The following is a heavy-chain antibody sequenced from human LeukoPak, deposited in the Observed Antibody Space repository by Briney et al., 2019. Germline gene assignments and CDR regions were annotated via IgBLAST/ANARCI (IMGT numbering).Heavy chain of an antibody. V-gene: IGHV4-39*01. Sequence: PSETLSLTCTVSGGSISSSSYYWGWIRQPPGKGLESFGSIYYSGSTYYNPSLKSRVTISVDTSKNQFSLKLSSVTAADTAVYYCARLLRQQLAIDYWGQGTLVTVSS. CDR2: IYYSGST. D-gene: IGHD6-13*01. J-gene: IGHJ4*02. CDR1: GGSISSSSYY. CDR3: ARLLRQQLAIDY.